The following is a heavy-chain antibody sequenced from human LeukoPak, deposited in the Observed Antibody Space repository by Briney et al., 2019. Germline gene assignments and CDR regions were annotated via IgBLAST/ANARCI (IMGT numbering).Heavy chain of an antibody. Sequence: ASVKVSCKASGYTFTGNYMHWVRQAPGQGLEWMGWINPNSGGTNYAQKFQGRVTVTRDTSISTAYMELSRLRSDDTAVYYCARDHDRGVIDYWGQGTLVTVSS. CDR3: ARDHDRGVIDY. CDR1: GYTFTGNY. CDR2: INPNSGGT. J-gene: IGHJ4*02. D-gene: IGHD3-10*01. V-gene: IGHV1-2*02.